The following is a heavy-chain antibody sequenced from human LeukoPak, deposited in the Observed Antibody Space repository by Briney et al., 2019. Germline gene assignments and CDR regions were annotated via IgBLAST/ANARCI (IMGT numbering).Heavy chain of an antibody. CDR1: GDSIISSRYY. Sequence: SETLSLTCTVSGDSIISSRYYWGWIRQPPGKGLERIASIRYSGNTFYNPSFKSRVTISVDTSNNQLSLRLSSVTAADAAVYYCARLRDGRWLLEYWGQGTLVTVSS. V-gene: IGHV4-39*01. D-gene: IGHD4-23*01. J-gene: IGHJ4*02. CDR2: IRYSGNT. CDR3: ARLRDGRWLLEY.